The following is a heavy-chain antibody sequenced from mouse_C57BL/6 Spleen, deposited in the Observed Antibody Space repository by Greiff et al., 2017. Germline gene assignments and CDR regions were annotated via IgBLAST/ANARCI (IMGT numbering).Heavy chain of an antibody. CDR1: GYTFTSYW. D-gene: IGHD4-1*01. CDR2: INPSSGYT. Sequence: VQVVESGAELAKPGASVKLSCKASGYTFTSYWMHWVKQRPGQGLEWIGYINPSSGYTKYNQKFQDQATLTADKSSSTAYMQLSSLTYEDSAVYYCARSEDRLTGTWFA. V-gene: IGHV1-7*01. CDR3: ARSEDRLTGTWFA. J-gene: IGHJ3*01.